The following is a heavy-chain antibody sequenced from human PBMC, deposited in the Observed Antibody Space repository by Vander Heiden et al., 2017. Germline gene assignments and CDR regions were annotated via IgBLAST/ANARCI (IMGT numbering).Heavy chain of an antibody. Sequence: NCAVFGGSFSGYYWSWIRQTPGKGLEWIGEINDSGKKNYNPSLKSRVSLSVDTSQSQFSLRLRSVTAADTAVYYCARTKEDGGKKTPKDFQHWGQGTLVSVSS. CDR1: GGSFSGYY. CDR2: INDSGKK. V-gene: IGHV4-34*01. CDR3: ARTKEDGGKKTPKDFQH. J-gene: IGHJ1*01.